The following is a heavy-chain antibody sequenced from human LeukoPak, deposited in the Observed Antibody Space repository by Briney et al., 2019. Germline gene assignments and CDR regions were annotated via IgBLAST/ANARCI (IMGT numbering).Heavy chain of an antibody. CDR1: GGSISSSSYY. CDR3: ARPPAYSYDSGSLDY. D-gene: IGHD3-22*01. Sequence: KASETLSLTCSVSGGSISSSSYYWGWIRQPPGKGLEWVASVYYSGSTYYNPSLESRVTISVDTSKNQFSLKLNSVTAADTAVYYCARPPAYSYDSGSLDYWGQGTLVTVSS. J-gene: IGHJ4*02. CDR2: VYYSGST. V-gene: IGHV4-39*07.